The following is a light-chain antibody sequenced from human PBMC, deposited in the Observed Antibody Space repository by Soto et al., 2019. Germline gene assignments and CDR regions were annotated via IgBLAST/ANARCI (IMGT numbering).Light chain of an antibody. V-gene: IGKV3-20*01. J-gene: IGKJ2*01. CDR2: GAS. CDR3: QYYGSPPLYT. Sequence: EIVLTQSPGTLSLSPGEGATLSCRVSQSVSSTYLAWYQQKPGQAPRLLIYGASSRATDIPDRFSGSGSGTYFTLTISRLEPEDFAVYYCQYYGSPPLYTFGQGTKLEIK. CDR1: QSVSSTY.